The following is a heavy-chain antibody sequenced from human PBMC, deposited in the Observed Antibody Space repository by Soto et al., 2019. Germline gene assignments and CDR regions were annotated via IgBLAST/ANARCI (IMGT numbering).Heavy chain of an antibody. J-gene: IGHJ6*02. D-gene: IGHD3-16*01. CDR2: ISPYTGNT. V-gene: IGHV1-18*01. CDR1: GYVFVNYG. CDR3: VMVDNYVTPTPQDV. Sequence: ASAKLSCKASGYVFVNYGIAWVQQAQRQGLEWMGWISPYTGNTHSASKVQGRLTMTTDTSTSTAYMDLGSLTSDDTAVYYCVMVDNYVTPTPQDVWGQGTTVTVSS.